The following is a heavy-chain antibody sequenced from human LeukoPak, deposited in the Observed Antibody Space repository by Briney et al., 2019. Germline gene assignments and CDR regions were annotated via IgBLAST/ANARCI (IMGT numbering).Heavy chain of an antibody. V-gene: IGHV4-4*07. Sequence: SETLSLTCTVSGGSLSSYYWSWIRQPAGKGLEWIGRIYTSGSTNYNPSLKSRVTMSVDTSKNQFSLKLSSVTAADTAVYYCARVTDGYNSDWYFDLWGRGTLVTVSS. CDR1: GGSLSSYY. D-gene: IGHD5-24*01. CDR2: IYTSGST. J-gene: IGHJ2*01. CDR3: ARVTDGYNSDWYFDL.